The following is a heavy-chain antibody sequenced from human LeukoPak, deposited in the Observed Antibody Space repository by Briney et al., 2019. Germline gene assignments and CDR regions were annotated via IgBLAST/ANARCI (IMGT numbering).Heavy chain of an antibody. CDR1: GASISSSSHY. J-gene: IGHJ4*02. V-gene: IGHV4-39*01. CDR2: IYYSRST. Sequence: PSETLSLTCIVSGASISSSSHYWGWIRQPPGKGLEWIGSIYYSRSTYYNPSLKSRVTISVDTSKNQFPLELTSVTAADTAVYYCARHADSGFGELAFDYWGQGTLVTVSS. D-gene: IGHD3-10*01. CDR3: ARHADSGFGELAFDY.